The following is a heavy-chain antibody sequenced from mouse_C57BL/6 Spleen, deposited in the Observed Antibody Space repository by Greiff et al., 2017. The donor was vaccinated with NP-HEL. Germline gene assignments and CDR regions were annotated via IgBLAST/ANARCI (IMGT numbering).Heavy chain of an antibody. J-gene: IGHJ3*01. Sequence: EVHLVESGGGLVKPGGSLKLSCAASGFTFSDYGMHWVRQAPVKGLEWVAYISSGSSTIYYADTVKGRFTISRDNAKNTLFLQMTSLRSEDTAMYYCARQDYYGSNFAYWGQGTLVTVSA. CDR2: ISSGSSTI. CDR1: GFTFSDYG. D-gene: IGHD1-1*01. V-gene: IGHV5-17*01. CDR3: ARQDYYGSNFAY.